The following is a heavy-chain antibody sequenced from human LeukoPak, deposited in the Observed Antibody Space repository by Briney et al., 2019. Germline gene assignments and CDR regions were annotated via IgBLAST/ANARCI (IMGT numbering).Heavy chain of an antibody. CDR3: ARDFNWNLNDYFDY. J-gene: IGHJ4*02. CDR1: GFTFSTYG. D-gene: IGHD1-7*01. V-gene: IGHV3-30*03. Sequence: GGSLRPSCAASGFTFSTYGMHWVRQAPGKGLERVAVISYDGSNKYYADSVKGRFTISRDNSKNTLYLQMNSLRAEDTAVHYCARDFNWNLNDYFDYWGQGTLVTVSS. CDR2: ISYDGSNK.